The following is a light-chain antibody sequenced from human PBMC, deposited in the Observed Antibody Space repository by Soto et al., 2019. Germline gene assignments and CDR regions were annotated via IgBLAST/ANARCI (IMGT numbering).Light chain of an antibody. J-gene: IGKJ1*01. CDR1: QSVSSN. CDR2: GAS. Sequence: EIVMTQSPATLSVSPGERATLSCRASQSVSSNLAWYQQKPGQAPSLLIYGASTRATGTPARVSGSGSGTEFTLTISSLQPDDFATYYCQHYNSYSEAFGQGTKVDIK. V-gene: IGKV3-15*01. CDR3: QHYNSYSEA.